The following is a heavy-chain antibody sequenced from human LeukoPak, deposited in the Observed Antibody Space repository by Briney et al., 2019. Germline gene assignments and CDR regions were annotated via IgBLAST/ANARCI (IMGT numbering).Heavy chain of an antibody. Sequence: GASVKVSCKASGYTFTSYGISWVRQAPGQGLEWMGWISAYNGNANYVQKLQGRVTMTTDTSTSTAYMELRSLRSDDTAVYYCARDLAYCYDSSGYWYDYWGQGTLVTVSS. CDR1: GYTFTSYG. J-gene: IGHJ4*02. CDR2: ISAYNGNA. V-gene: IGHV1-18*01. CDR3: ARDLAYCYDSSGYWYDY. D-gene: IGHD3-22*01.